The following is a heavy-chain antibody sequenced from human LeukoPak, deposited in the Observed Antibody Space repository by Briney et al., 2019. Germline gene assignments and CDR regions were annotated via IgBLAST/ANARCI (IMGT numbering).Heavy chain of an antibody. CDR1: GFTFSTYG. D-gene: IGHD1-26*01. CDR3: ARQFNGSHPNAFDI. J-gene: IGHJ3*02. CDR2: TWYDGSYK. V-gene: IGHV3-33*01. Sequence: GGSLRLSCAASGFTFSTYGMHWVRQAPGKRLEWVAVTWYDGSYKYYGDSVKGRFTISRDNSKNTLYLQMASLRVEDTAVYYCARQFNGSHPNAFDIWGQGTMVTVSS.